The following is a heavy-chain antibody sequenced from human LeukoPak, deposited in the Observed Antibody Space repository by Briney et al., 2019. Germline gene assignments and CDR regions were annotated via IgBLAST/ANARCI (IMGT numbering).Heavy chain of an antibody. Sequence: PGGSLRLSCAASGFTFSSYGMHWVRQAPGKGLERVAVISYDGSNKYYADSVKGRFTISRDNSKDTLYLQMNSLRAEDTAVYYCAKDFAGVEAYFDYWGQGTLVTVSS. J-gene: IGHJ4*02. D-gene: IGHD3-16*01. CDR3: AKDFAGVEAYFDY. CDR2: ISYDGSNK. CDR1: GFTFSSYG. V-gene: IGHV3-30*18.